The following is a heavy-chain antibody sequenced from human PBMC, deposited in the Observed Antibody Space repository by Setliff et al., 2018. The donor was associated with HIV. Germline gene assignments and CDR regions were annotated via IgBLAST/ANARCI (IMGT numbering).Heavy chain of an antibody. Sequence: SETLSLTCTVSGDSVSSASYYWSWIRQPPGEGLEWIGYIYYSGTTKYNPSLKSRVTISVDTSKNQFSLKLSSVTAADTAVYYCASEAWTSYRSSSGYSYYYMDVWGKGTTVTVS. D-gene: IGHD6-6*01. CDR3: ASEAWTSYRSSSGYSYYYMDV. V-gene: IGHV4-61*01. CDR2: IYYSGTT. CDR1: GDSVSSASYY. J-gene: IGHJ6*03.